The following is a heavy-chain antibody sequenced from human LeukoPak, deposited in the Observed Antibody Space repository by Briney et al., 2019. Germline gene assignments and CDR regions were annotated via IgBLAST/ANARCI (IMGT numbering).Heavy chain of an antibody. D-gene: IGHD5-18*01. J-gene: IGHJ1*01. CDR3: AKDRGGLVDTGTVDQ. CDR1: GYTFGFYA. Sequence: GGSLRLSCAGSGYTFGFYAMSWVRQAPGKGLEWVSGISGGGDLTHFADSFKGRFTISRDNSKNTLYLHMHSLRVEDTAVYFCAKDRGGLVDTGTVDQWGQGTLVIVSS. V-gene: IGHV3-23*01. CDR2: ISGGGDLT.